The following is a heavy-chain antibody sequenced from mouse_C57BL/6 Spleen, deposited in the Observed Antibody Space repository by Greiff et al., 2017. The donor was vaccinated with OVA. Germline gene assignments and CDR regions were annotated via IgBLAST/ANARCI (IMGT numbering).Heavy chain of an antibody. V-gene: IGHV5-4*01. J-gene: IGHJ3*01. Sequence: EVQGVESGGGLVKPGGSLKLSCAASGFTFSSYAMSWVRQTPEKRLEWVATISDGGSYTYYPDNVKGRFTISRDNAKNNLYLQMSHLKSEDTAMYYCARGYGYDRTWFAYWGQGTLGTGSA. D-gene: IGHD2-2*01. CDR2: ISDGGSYT. CDR3: ARGYGYDRTWFAY. CDR1: GFTFSSYA.